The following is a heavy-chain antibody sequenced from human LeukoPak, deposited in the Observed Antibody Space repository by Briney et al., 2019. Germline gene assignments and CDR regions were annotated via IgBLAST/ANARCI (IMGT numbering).Heavy chain of an antibody. CDR3: ASPARRITVFGVPFDY. Sequence: GGSLRLSCVVSDLTFRSYAMHWVRQAPEKGLEWVATITYDGKNQYYSDSVKGRFTISRDNSNNTLYLQMNTLRIEDTSVYFCASPARRITVFGVPFDYWGQGALAIVSS. D-gene: IGHD3-10*02. CDR1: DLTFRSYA. J-gene: IGHJ4*02. CDR2: ITYDGKNQ. V-gene: IGHV3-30*03.